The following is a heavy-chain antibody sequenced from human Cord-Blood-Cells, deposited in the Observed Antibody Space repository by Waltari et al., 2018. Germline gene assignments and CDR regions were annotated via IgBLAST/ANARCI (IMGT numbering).Heavy chain of an antibody. J-gene: IGHJ5*02. D-gene: IGHD7-27*01. CDR3: ARGQLTGGYNWFDP. Sequence: QVQLVPSGAEVKKPGASVKVSCKASGYPLPSYDINWVRQATGQGSEWMGWMNPNSGNTGYAQKFQGRVTMTRNTSISTAYMELSSLRSEDTAVYYCARGQLTGGYNWFDPWGQGTLVTVSS. CDR2: MNPNSGNT. CDR1: GYPLPSYD. V-gene: IGHV1-8*01.